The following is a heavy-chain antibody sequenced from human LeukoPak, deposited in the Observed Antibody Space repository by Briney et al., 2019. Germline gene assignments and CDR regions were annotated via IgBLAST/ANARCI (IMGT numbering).Heavy chain of an antibody. D-gene: IGHD4/OR15-4a*01. V-gene: IGHV3-11*04. CDR2: ISSSGSTI. J-gene: IGHJ6*02. Sequence: PGGSLRLSCAASGFTFSDYYMSWIRQAPGKGLEWVSYISSSGSTIYYADSVKGRFTISRDNSKNTLYLQMNSLRAEDTAVYYCARDKAAMVLYYYYGMDVWGQGTTVTVSS. CDR1: GFTFSDYY. CDR3: ARDKAAMVLYYYYGMDV.